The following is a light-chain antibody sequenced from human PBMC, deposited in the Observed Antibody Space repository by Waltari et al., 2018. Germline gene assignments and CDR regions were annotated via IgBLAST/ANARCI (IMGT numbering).Light chain of an antibody. CDR1: RLIYYY. V-gene: IGLV3-19*01. CDR2: DQD. Sequence: SSELTQDPPVSVDLGQTVRNRRQGDRLIYYYARWYQQKPGQAPVLVMYDQDTRPSGIPDRFSASSSGNTVSLTIAGAQAEDEADYHCNSRDSSGRHLVFGGGTKLTVL. CDR3: NSRDSSGRHLV. J-gene: IGLJ3*02.